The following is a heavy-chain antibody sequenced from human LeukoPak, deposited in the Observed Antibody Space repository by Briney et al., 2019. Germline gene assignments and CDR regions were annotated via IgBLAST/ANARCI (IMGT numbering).Heavy chain of an antibody. Sequence: PSETLSLTCTVSGGSISSGDYYWSWIRQPPGKGLEWIGYIYYSGSTYYNPSLKSRVTISVDTSKNQFSLKLSPVTAADTAVYYRARETIAVAAPDYWGQGTLVTVSS. CDR3: ARETIAVAAPDY. CDR2: IYYSGST. V-gene: IGHV4-30-4*08. D-gene: IGHD6-19*01. J-gene: IGHJ4*02. CDR1: GGSISSGDYY.